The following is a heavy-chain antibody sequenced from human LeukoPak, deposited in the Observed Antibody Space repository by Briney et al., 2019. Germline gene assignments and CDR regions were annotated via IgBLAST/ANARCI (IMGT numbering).Heavy chain of an antibody. V-gene: IGHV3-74*01. Sequence: GAQRLSCAASGFTFSSYWMLWVRQAPGKGLVWVSRINSDGSSTSYADSVKGRFTISRDNAKNTLYLQMNSLRAEDTAVYYCAREYSSGWWDVNYFDYWGQGTLVTVSS. CDR3: AREYSSGWWDVNYFDY. CDR2: INSDGSST. CDR1: GFTFSSYW. D-gene: IGHD6-19*01. J-gene: IGHJ4*02.